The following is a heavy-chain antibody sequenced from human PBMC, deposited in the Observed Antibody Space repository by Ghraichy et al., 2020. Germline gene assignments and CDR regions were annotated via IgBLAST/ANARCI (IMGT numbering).Heavy chain of an antibody. V-gene: IGHV3-23*01. Sequence: GGSLRLSCEGSGFTFKTYTMHWVRQAPGRGLEWVSLITGSGGGTLYADSVKGRFTISRDNFNSTLHLQMNSLRAEDTARYYCTKAVAARPWYVNSWGQGTLVVVSS. D-gene: IGHD6-6*01. J-gene: IGHJ4*02. CDR2: ITGSGGGT. CDR1: GFTFKTYT. CDR3: TKAVAARPWYVNS.